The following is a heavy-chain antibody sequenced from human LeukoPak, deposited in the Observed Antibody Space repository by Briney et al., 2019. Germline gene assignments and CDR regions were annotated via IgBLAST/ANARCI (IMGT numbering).Heavy chain of an antibody. Sequence: GGSLRLSCAASGFTFSSYWMSWVRQAPGKGLEWVANIKQDGSEKYYVDSVKGRFTISRDNAKNSLYLQMNSLRAEDTAVYYCARIGYCSSTSCYTPYYYYGMDVWGQGTTVTVSS. CDR2: IKQDGSEK. J-gene: IGHJ6*02. CDR3: ARIGYCSSTSCYTPYYYYGMDV. V-gene: IGHV3-7*01. CDR1: GFTFSSYW. D-gene: IGHD2-2*02.